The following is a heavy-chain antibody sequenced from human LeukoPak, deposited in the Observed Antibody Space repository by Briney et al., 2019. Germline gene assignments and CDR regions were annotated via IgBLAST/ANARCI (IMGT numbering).Heavy chain of an antibody. D-gene: IGHD4-17*01. J-gene: IGHJ6*02. CDR3: ARPFYGAYGMDV. CDR1: GGSISSYY. CDR2: IYYSGST. Sequence: SETLSLTCTVSGGSISSYYWSWIRQPPGKGLEWIGYIYYSGSTNYNPSLKSRVTISVDTSKNQFSLKLSSVTAADTAVYYCARPFYGAYGMDVWGQGTTVTVSS. V-gene: IGHV4-59*01.